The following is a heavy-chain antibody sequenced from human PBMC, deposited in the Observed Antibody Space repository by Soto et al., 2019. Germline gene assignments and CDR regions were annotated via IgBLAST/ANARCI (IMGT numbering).Heavy chain of an antibody. CDR2: IIPILGIA. CDR1: GGTFSSYT. Sequence: EASVKVSCKASGGTFSSYTISWVRQAPGQGLEWMGRIIPILGIANYAQKFQGRVTITADKSTSTAYMELSSLRSEDTAVYYCARRSYGDYGPNYYGMDVWGQGTTVTVSS. D-gene: IGHD4-17*01. J-gene: IGHJ6*02. CDR3: ARRSYGDYGPNYYGMDV. V-gene: IGHV1-69*02.